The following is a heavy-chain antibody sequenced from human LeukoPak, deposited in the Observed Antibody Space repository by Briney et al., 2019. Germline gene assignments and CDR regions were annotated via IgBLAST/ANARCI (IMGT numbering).Heavy chain of an antibody. CDR1: AGSISSSNYY. D-gene: IGHD3-10*01. CDR2: IYYSGST. CDR3: ARGYGSRSYFRNTWFDP. Sequence: SETLSLTCTVSAGSISSSNYYWGWIRQPPGKGLEWIGSIYYSGSTYYNPSLKSRVTISVDTSKNQFSLKLRSVTAADTAVYYCARGYGSRSYFRNTWFDPWGQGTLVTVSS. J-gene: IGHJ5*02. V-gene: IGHV4-39*07.